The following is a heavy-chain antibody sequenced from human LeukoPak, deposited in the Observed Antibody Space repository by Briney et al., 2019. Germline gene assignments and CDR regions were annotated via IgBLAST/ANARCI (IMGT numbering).Heavy chain of an antibody. Sequence: SVKVSCKASGYTFTSYYMHWVRQAPGQGLEWMGGIIPIFGTANYAQKFQGRVTITADKSTSTAYMELSSLRSEDTAVYYCASSRIVGATAFDIWGQGTMVTVSS. CDR3: ASSRIVGATAFDI. CDR2: IIPIFGTA. V-gene: IGHV1-69*06. J-gene: IGHJ3*02. D-gene: IGHD1-26*01. CDR1: GYTFTSYY.